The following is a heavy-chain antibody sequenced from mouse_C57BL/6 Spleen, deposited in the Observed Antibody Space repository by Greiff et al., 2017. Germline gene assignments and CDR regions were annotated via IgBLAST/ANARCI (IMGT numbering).Heavy chain of an antibody. J-gene: IGHJ4*01. Sequence: QVQLQQPGAELVKPGASVKLSCKASGYTFTSYWMHWVKQRPGQGLEWIGMIHPNSGSTNYNEKFKSKATLTVDKSSSTAYMQLSSLTSADSAVYYCAREDYYARGYWGQGTSVTVSA. CDR2: IHPNSGST. V-gene: IGHV1-64*01. CDR3: AREDYYARGY. CDR1: GYTFTSYW.